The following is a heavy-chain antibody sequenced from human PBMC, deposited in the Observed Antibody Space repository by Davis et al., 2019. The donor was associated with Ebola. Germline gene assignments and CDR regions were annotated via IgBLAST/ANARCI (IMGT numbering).Heavy chain of an antibody. V-gene: IGHV1-46*01. Sequence: ASVTVSCKASGYTFTSYYMHWVRQAPGQGLEWMGIINPSGGNTNYAQKLQGRVTMTTDTSTSTAYMELRSLRSDDTAVYYCARGRLELPRYWGQGTLVTVSS. CDR2: INPSGGNT. D-gene: IGHD1-7*01. CDR3: ARGRLELPRY. J-gene: IGHJ4*02. CDR1: GYTFTSYY.